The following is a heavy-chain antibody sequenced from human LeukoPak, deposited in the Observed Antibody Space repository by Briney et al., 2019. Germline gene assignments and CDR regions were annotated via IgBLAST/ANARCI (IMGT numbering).Heavy chain of an antibody. J-gene: IGHJ5*02. D-gene: IGHD3-3*01. V-gene: IGHV3-9*01. CDR3: AKDNGVSFDP. CDR1: GFTFDDYA. CDR2: ISRNSGSI. Sequence: PGGSLRLSCAASGFTFDDYAMHWVRQAPGKGLEWVSGISRNSGSIGYADSVKGRFTISRDNAKNSLYLQMNSLRAEDTALYYCAKDNGVSFDPWGQGTLVTVSS.